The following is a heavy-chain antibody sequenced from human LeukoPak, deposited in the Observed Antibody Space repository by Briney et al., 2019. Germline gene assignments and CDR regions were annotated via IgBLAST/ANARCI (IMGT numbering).Heavy chain of an antibody. CDR1: GFTFSSHS. CDR3: ARVADYGGNSVFDY. J-gene: IGHJ4*02. CDR2: ISSSSSYI. D-gene: IGHD4-23*01. Sequence: PGGSLRLSCAASGFTFSSHSMNWVRQAPGKGLEWVSSISSSSSYIYYADSVKGRFTISRDNAKNSLYLQMNSLRAEDTAVYYCARVADYGGNSVFDYWGQGTLVTVSS. V-gene: IGHV3-21*01.